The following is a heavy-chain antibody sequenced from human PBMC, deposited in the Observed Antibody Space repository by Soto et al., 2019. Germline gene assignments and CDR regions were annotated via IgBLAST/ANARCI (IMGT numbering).Heavy chain of an antibody. V-gene: IGHV1-8*01. CDR1: GDRFTSYD. CDR2: MNPNSGNT. Sequence: ASVKLSCKASGDRFTSYDINWVRQATEQGFEYLGWMNPNSGNTGYVKKFQGRVTMTRDTSTSTVYMELSSLRSEDTAVYYCARVLLVPAASPPYYFDYWGQGTLVTVSS. J-gene: IGHJ4*02. CDR3: ARVLLVPAASPPYYFDY. D-gene: IGHD2-2*01.